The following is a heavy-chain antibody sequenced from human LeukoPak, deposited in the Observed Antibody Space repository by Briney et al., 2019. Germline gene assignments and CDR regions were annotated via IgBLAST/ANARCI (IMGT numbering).Heavy chain of an antibody. V-gene: IGHV3-23*01. CDR1: GFTFSSYA. CDR2: ISGSGGIT. Sequence: PGGSLRLPCAASGFTFSSYAMTWVRQAPGKGLEWVSAISGSGGITNYADSVKGRFTISRDNSKNTLYLQMNSLRAEDTAVYYCAKPYFEGGWGQGTLVTVSS. J-gene: IGHJ4*02. D-gene: IGHD3-3*01. CDR3: AKPYFEGG.